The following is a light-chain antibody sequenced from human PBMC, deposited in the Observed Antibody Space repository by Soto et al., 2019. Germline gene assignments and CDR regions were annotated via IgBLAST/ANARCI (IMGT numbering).Light chain of an antibody. V-gene: IGKV3-20*01. Sequence: EIVLTQSPGTLSLSAGEGVSLSCRASQTVTTNYLAWYQQKPDQAPRLLIFGSSSRATGIPDRLSGSGSGTDFTLSISRLEPEDVAVYYCQQYGTSPLSFGGGARLEVK. J-gene: IGKJ4*01. CDR2: GSS. CDR1: QTVTTNY. CDR3: QQYGTSPLS.